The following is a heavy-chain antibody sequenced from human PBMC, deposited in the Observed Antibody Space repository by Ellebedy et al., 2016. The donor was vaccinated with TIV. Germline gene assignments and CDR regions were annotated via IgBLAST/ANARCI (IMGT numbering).Heavy chain of an antibody. D-gene: IGHD4-11*01. CDR3: ARGRDSSYAPRVFGY. CDR2: VNHAGST. CDR1: GGSLSGYY. V-gene: IGHV4-34*01. J-gene: IGHJ4*02. Sequence: SETLSLTXAVYGGSLSGYYWSWIRQSPGTGLERIGEVNHAGSTNYNPSLKSRVTISVDTSKTLFSLNKISLNLTSVTAADTAVYYCARGRDSSYAPRVFGYWGQGSLVTVSS.